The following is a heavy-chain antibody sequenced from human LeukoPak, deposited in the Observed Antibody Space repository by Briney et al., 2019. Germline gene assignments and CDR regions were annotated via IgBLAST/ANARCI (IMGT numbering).Heavy chain of an antibody. V-gene: IGHV4-59*11. Sequence: SETLSLTCTVSGGSIISHYWSWIRQPPGKGLEWIGYIYYSGSTNYNPSLKSRVTISVDTSKNQFSLKLSSVTAADTAVYYCARFIAAAGSWWFDPWGQGTLVTVSS. D-gene: IGHD6-13*01. CDR2: IYYSGST. CDR3: ARFIAAAGSWWFDP. J-gene: IGHJ5*02. CDR1: GGSIISHY.